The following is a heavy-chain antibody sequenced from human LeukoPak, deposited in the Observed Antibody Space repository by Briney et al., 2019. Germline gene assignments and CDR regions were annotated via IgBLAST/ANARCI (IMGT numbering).Heavy chain of an antibody. D-gene: IGHD2-2*01. V-gene: IGHV3-30-3*01. J-gene: IGHJ4*02. CDR1: GFTFSSYA. CDR3: ARADQSTGY. CDR2: ISYDGSNK. Sequence: PGGSLRLSCAASGFTFSSYAMHWVRQAPGKGLEWVAVISYDGSNKYYADSVKGRFTISRDNSKNTLYLQMNSLRAEDTAVYYCARADQSTGYWGQGTLVTVSS.